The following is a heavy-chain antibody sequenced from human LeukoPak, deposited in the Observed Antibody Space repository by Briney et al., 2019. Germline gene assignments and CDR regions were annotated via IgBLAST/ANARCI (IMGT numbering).Heavy chain of an antibody. CDR1: GGSISSGGYY. CDR3: ARELLTGNFDY. J-gene: IGHJ4*02. V-gene: IGHV4-31*03. D-gene: IGHD7-27*01. Sequence: SETLSLTCTVSGGSISSGGYYWSWIRQHPGKGLEWIGYIYYSGSTYYNPPLKSRVTISVDTSKNQFSLKLSSVTAADTAVYYCARELLTGNFDYWGQGTLVTVSS. CDR2: IYYSGST.